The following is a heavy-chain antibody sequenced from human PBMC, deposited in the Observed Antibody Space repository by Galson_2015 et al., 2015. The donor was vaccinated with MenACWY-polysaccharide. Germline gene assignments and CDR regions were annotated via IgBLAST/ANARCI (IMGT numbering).Heavy chain of an antibody. CDR1: GFTFSGYW. CDR3: ARGQKTLGP. J-gene: IGHJ5*02. V-gene: IGHV3-7*04. CDR2: IKQDRSEN. Sequence: SLRLSCAASGFTFSGYWMSWVRQAPGKGLEWVANIKQDRSENYYVDSVRGRITISRDNAKNSLYLQMNSLRAEDTAVYYCARGQKTLGPWGQGTLVTASS.